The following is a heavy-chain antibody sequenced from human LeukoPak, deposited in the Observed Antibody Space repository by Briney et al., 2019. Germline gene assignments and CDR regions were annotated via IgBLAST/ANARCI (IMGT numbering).Heavy chain of an antibody. CDR2: ISSSSSYI. D-gene: IGHD2-8*01. CDR3: VKWYPYYFDY. CDR1: GFTFSSYS. Sequence: PGGSLRLSCAASGFTFSSYSMNWVRQAPGKGLEWVSSISSSSSYIYYADSVKGRFTISRDSSKNTLYLQMNSLRAEDTALYYCVKWYPYYFDYWGQGTLVTVSS. V-gene: IGHV3-21*04. J-gene: IGHJ4*02.